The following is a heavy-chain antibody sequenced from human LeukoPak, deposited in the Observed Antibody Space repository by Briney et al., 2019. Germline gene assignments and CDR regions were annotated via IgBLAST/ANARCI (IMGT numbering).Heavy chain of an antibody. Sequence: GGSLSLSCAASGFTFNNAWMSWVRQAPGKGLEWVGRIKSKTDGGTTDYAAPVKGRFTISRDDSKNTLYLQTNSLKTEDTAVYYCTTRIVGATNSDYWGQGTLVTVSS. CDR1: GFTFNNAW. CDR3: TTRIVGATNSDY. CDR2: IKSKTDGGTT. D-gene: IGHD1-26*01. J-gene: IGHJ4*02. V-gene: IGHV3-15*01.